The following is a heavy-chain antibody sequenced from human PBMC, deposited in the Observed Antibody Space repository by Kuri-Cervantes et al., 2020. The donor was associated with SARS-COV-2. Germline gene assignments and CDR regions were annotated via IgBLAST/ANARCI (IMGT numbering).Heavy chain of an antibody. Sequence: GESLKISCAASGFTFSSYSMNWVRQAPGKGLEWVSSISSSSYIYYADSVKGRFTISRDNAKNSLYLQMNSLRAEDTAVYYCARDFSSSGGFDYWGQGTRVTVSS. CDR1: GFTFSSYS. J-gene: IGHJ4*02. CDR3: ARDFSSSGGFDY. V-gene: IGHV3-21*01. D-gene: IGHD6-6*01. CDR2: ISSSSYI.